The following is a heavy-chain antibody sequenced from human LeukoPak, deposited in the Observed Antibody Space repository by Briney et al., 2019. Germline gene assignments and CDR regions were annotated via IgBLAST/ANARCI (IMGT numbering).Heavy chain of an antibody. CDR3: ATARYYYDSSGLLGNWFDP. J-gene: IGHJ5*02. CDR1: GYTFTSYD. V-gene: IGHV1-8*03. Sequence: ASVKVSCKASGYTFTSYDINWVRQAPGQGLEWMGWMNPNSGNTVYAQKSQGRVTITRNTFISTAYMELSSLRSEDTAVYYCATARYYYDSSGLLGNWFDPWGQGTLVTVSS. D-gene: IGHD3-22*01. CDR2: MNPNSGNT.